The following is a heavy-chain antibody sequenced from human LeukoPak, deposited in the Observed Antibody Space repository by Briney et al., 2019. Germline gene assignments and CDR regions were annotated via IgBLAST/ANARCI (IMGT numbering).Heavy chain of an antibody. D-gene: IGHD4-17*01. J-gene: IGHJ4*02. CDR3: VRYRDGEYDF. CDR2: IKQDGSEK. V-gene: IGHV3-7*01. CDR1: GFIFSSHW. Sequence: PGGSLRLSCAGSGFIFSSHWMIWVRQAPGKGLEWVASIKQDGSEKYYVDSVKGRFTISRDNTKSSMYLEMNCLRAEDTAVYYCVRYRDGEYDFWGQGTLVTVSS.